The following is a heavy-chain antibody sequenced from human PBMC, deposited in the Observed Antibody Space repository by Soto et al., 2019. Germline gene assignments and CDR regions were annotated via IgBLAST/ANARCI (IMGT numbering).Heavy chain of an antibody. J-gene: IGHJ4*01. CDR1: GCSFTSYW. D-gene: IGHD2-8*02. Sequence: GEALKISDKGSGCSFTSYWINLVRQAPAKGLEWVGRSKSKTDGGTSDFAAPARGRFAISRDDSKSIVYLQMNSLKPEDTAVYYCTTDSYFTVQLVRFDYWGIGTLVTVSS. CDR2: SKSKTDGGTS. V-gene: IGHV3-15*07. CDR3: TTDSYFTVQLVRFDY.